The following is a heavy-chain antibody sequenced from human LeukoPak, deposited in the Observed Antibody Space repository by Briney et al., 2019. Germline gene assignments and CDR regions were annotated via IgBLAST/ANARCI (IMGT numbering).Heavy chain of an antibody. V-gene: IGHV5-51*01. CDR3: ARLGPGYSSSWYALDP. Sequence: GESLKISCKGSGYSFTSYWIGWVRQMPGKGLEWMGIIYPGDSDTRYSPSFQGQVTISADKSFSTAYLQWSSLKASDTAMYYCARLGPGYSSSWYALDPWGQGTLVTVSS. D-gene: IGHD6-13*01. CDR2: IYPGDSDT. J-gene: IGHJ5*02. CDR1: GYSFTSYW.